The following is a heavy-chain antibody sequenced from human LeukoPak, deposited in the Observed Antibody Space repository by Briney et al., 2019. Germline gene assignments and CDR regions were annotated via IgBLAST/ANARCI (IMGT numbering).Heavy chain of an antibody. J-gene: IGHJ4*02. Sequence: GGSLRLSCVASGVPFSSLWMTWVRQAPGKGLEWVANTKQDGTDIHYLESVRGRFTISRDNTKSSLYLQMNSLRAEDTAVYYCGSGPGWYCDAWGQGTLVTVSS. V-gene: IGHV3-7*03. CDR2: TKQDGTDI. CDR1: GVPFSSLW. CDR3: GSGPGWYCDA.